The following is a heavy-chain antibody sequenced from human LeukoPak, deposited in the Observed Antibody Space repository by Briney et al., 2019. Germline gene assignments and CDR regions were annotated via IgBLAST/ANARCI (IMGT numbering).Heavy chain of an antibody. J-gene: IGHJ5*02. CDR1: GFTFNSYW. D-gene: IGHD3-9*01. V-gene: IGHV3-74*01. CDR3: AGDYDILTGYFNWFDP. CDR2: INSDGSST. Sequence: GGSLRLSCATSGFTFNSYWMHWVRQAPGKGLVWVSRINSDGSSTSYADSVKGRFTISRDNAKNTLYLQMNSLRAEDTAVYYCAGDYDILTGYFNWFDPWGQGTLVTVSS.